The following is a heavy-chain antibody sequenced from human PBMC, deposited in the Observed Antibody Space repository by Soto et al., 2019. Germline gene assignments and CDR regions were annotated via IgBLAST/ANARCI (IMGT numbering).Heavy chain of an antibody. CDR3: ARSPIGYCSGGSCPELQFDY. J-gene: IGHJ4*02. D-gene: IGHD2-15*01. Sequence: ASVKVSCKASGYTFTSYYMHWVRQAPGQGLEWMGIINPSGGSTSYAQKFQGRVTMTRDTSTSTVYMELSSLRSEDTAVYYCARSPIGYCSGGSCPELQFDYWGQGTLVTVSS. CDR2: INPSGGST. V-gene: IGHV1-46*01. CDR1: GYTFTSYY.